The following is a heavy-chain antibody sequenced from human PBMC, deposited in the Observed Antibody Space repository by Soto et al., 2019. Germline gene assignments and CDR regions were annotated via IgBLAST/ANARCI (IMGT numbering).Heavy chain of an antibody. CDR1: GFTFSSYA. D-gene: IGHD2-8*01. CDR3: AIVQPLYCTHGECAMVDI. Sequence: GGSLRLSCAASGFTFSSYAMSWVRQAPGKGLEWVSAISGSGGSTYYADSVKGRFTISRDNSKNTLYLQMNSLRAEDTAVYYCAIVQPLYCTHGECAMVDIWGQGTMVTVSS. V-gene: IGHV3-23*01. J-gene: IGHJ3*02. CDR2: ISGSGGST.